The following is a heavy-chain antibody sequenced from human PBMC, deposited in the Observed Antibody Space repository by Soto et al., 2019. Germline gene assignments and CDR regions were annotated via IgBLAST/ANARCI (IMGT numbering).Heavy chain of an antibody. CDR2: IIPIFGTA. D-gene: IGHD3-22*01. Sequence: SVKVSCKASGGTFSSYAISWVRQAPGQGLEWMGGIIPIFGTANYAQKFQGRVTITADESTSTAYMELSSLRSEDTAVYYCARGCERYYYDSSGYPSCFDYWGQGTMVTVSS. CDR3: ARGCERYYYDSSGYPSCFDY. V-gene: IGHV1-69*13. CDR1: GGTFSSYA. J-gene: IGHJ4*02.